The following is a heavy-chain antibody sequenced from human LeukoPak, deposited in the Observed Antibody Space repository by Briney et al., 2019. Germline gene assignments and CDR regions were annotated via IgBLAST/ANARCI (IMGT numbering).Heavy chain of an antibody. CDR2: IYYSGST. CDR3: ARPSFLSYDFWSGFGPFDY. CDR1: GGSISSGYYY. Sequence: SETLSLTCTVSGGSISSGYYYWSWIRQPPGKGLEWIGSIYYSGSTYYNPSLKSRVTISVETSKNQFSLKLSSVTAADTAVYYCARPSFLSYDFWSGFGPFDYWGQGTLVTVSS. J-gene: IGHJ4*02. D-gene: IGHD3-3*01. V-gene: IGHV4-39*01.